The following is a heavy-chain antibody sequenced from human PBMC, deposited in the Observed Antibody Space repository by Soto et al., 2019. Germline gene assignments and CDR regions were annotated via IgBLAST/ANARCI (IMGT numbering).Heavy chain of an antibody. V-gene: IGHV3-23*01. D-gene: IGHD1-1*01. J-gene: IGHJ4*02. CDR3: APRTTGTTSYYFDY. CDR2: ISGSGGST. Sequence: GGSLRLSCAASGFTFSSYAMSWVRQAPGKGLEWVSAISGSGGSTYYADSVKGRFTISRDNSKNTLYLQMNSLRAEDTAVYYCAPRTTGTTSYYFDYWGQGTLVTVSS. CDR1: GFTFSSYA.